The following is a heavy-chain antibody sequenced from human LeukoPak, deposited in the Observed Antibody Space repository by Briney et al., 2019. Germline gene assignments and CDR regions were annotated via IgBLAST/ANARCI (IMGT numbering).Heavy chain of an antibody. D-gene: IGHD4-17*01. Sequence: GGSLRLSCAASGFTFSSYGMHWVRQAPGKGLEWVAVISYDGSNKYYADSVKGRFTISRDNSKNTLYLQMNSLRAEDTAVYYCAKDPRYGDYVYYGMDVWGQGTTVTVSS. CDR1: GFTFSSYG. CDR3: AKDPRYGDYVYYGMDV. V-gene: IGHV3-30*18. CDR2: ISYDGSNK. J-gene: IGHJ6*02.